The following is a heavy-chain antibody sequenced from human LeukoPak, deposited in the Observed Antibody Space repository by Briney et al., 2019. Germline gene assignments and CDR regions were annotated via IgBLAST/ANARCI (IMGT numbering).Heavy chain of an antibody. CDR3: AKDRSSSSWFDGYDF. J-gene: IGHJ3*01. D-gene: IGHD6-13*01. CDR1: GFXFSTCA. Sequence: PGGSLRLFCTASGFXFSTCAISWVRQAPGKGLEWVSAISGSGGTTYYADSVKGRFTISRDNSKNTLFLQMNSLRAEDTAVYYCAKDRSSSSWFDGYDFWGQGTMVTVSS. CDR2: ISGSGGTT. V-gene: IGHV3-23*01.